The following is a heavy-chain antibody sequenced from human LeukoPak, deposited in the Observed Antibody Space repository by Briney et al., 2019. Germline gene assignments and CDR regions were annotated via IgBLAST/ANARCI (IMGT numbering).Heavy chain of an antibody. CDR1: GFTFSSYS. V-gene: IGHV3-23*01. J-gene: IGHJ4*02. CDR2: ISGSGGST. D-gene: IGHD3-22*01. CDR3: AKDLGLYYYDSSGCDY. Sequence: QPGGSLRLSCAASGFTFSSYSMNWVRQAPGKGLEWVSAISGSGGSTYYADSVKGRFTISRDNSKNTLYLQMNSLRAEDTAVYYCAKDLGLYYYDSSGCDYWGQGTLVTVSS.